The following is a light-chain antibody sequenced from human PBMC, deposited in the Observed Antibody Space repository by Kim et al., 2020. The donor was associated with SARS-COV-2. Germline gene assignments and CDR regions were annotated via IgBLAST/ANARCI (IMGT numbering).Light chain of an antibody. CDR2: DVS. V-gene: IGLV2-14*03. Sequence: QSALTQPASVSGSPGQSITISCTGTSSDVGDYKYVSWYQQHPGKAPQLMISDVSKRPSGVSNRFSGSKSANTASLTISGLQAEDEADYYCSSFTSSTTVIFGGGTQLTVL. CDR3: SSFTSSTTVI. J-gene: IGLJ2*01. CDR1: SSDVGDYKY.